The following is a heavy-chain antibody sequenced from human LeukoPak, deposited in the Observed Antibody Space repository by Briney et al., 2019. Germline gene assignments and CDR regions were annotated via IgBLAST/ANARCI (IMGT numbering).Heavy chain of an antibody. J-gene: IGHJ6*03. D-gene: IGHD3-16*01. V-gene: IGHV4-4*07. Sequence: SETLSLTCTVSGGSLSSFYWSWVRQPAGKGLEWIGRVDTSGDTHYNPSLKSRGTMSLDMSKNQFSLKLNSVTVADTAVYYCARGLGGASYYMDVWGKGTTVTVSS. CDR1: GGSLSSFY. CDR2: VDTSGDT. CDR3: ARGLGGASYYMDV.